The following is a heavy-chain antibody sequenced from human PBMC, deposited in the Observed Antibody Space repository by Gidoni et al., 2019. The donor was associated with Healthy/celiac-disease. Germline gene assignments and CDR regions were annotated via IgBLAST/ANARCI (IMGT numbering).Heavy chain of an antibody. D-gene: IGHD2-15*01. CDR3: ARMGSGGSCSPDDY. V-gene: IGHV2-70*15. Sequence: QVTLRESGPALVKPTQTLTLTCTFSGFSLSTSGMCVSWIRQPPGKALEWLARIDWDDDKYYSTSLKTRLTISKDTSKNQVVLTMTNMDPVDTATYYCARMGSGGSCSPDDYWGQGTLVTVSS. J-gene: IGHJ4*02. CDR1: GFSLSTSGMC. CDR2: IDWDDDK.